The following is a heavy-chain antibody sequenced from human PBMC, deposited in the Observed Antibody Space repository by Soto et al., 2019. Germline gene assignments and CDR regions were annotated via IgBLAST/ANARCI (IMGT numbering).Heavy chain of an antibody. V-gene: IGHV3-30-3*01. D-gene: IGHD3-16*02. J-gene: IGHJ4*02. CDR1: GFTFSSYA. CDR2: ISYDGSNK. CDR3: ARRAIVENYFDY. Sequence: PGGSLRLSCAASGFTFSSYAMHWVRQAPGKGLEWVAVISYDGSNKYYADSVKGRFTISRDNSKNTLYLQMNSLRAEDTAVYYCARRAIVENYFDYWGQGTLVTVSS.